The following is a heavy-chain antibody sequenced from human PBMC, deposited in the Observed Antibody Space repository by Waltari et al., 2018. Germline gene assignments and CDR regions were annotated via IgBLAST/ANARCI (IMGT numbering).Heavy chain of an antibody. CDR3: ARGGGGDWEWFDP. V-gene: IGHV4-59*01. CDR1: GGSISGFY. Sequence: QVQLQESGPSLLKPSETLSLICTVSGGSISGFYWSWVRQPPGKGLDWIGYIYYTGSTNVNPSLKSRVTMSVYTYKNQFSLKLSSVTASDTAFYYCARGGGGDWEWFDPWGQGTLVTVSS. J-gene: IGHJ5*02. CDR2: IYYTGST. D-gene: IGHD2-21*02.